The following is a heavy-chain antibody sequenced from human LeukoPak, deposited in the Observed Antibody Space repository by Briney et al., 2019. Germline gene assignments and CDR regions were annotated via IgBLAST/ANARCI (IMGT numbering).Heavy chain of an antibody. CDR1: GFTASSNS. CDR3: ARRAGAYSHPYDY. D-gene: IGHD4/OR15-4a*01. V-gene: IGHV3-53*01. J-gene: IGHJ4*02. CDR2: IYSDNT. Sequence: GGSLRLSCTVSGFTASSNSMSWVRQAPGKGLEWVSFIYSDNTHYSDSVKGRFTISRDNSKNTLYLQMNSLRAEDTAAYYCARRAGAYSHPYDYWGQGTLVTVSS.